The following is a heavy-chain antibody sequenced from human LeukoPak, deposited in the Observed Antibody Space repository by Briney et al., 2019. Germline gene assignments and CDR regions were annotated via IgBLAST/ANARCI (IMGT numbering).Heavy chain of an antibody. D-gene: IGHD3-9*01. J-gene: IGHJ4*02. Sequence: SETLSLTCTVSNGSISSRDHCWGWIRQPPGKGLEWIGSIYYRGSTYYNPSLKSRVTISVDTSKNQFSLKLSSVTAADTAMYYCARSPITITPERWGQGTLVTVSS. V-gene: IGHV4-39*01. CDR1: NGSISSRDHC. CDR2: IYYRGST. CDR3: ARSPITITPER.